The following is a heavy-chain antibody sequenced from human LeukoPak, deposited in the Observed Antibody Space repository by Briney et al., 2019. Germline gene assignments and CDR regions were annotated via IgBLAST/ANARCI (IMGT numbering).Heavy chain of an antibody. J-gene: IGHJ4*02. CDR3: AGDYDSSGYSVGY. CDR2: IYHSGST. CDR1: GYSISSGYY. D-gene: IGHD3-22*01. V-gene: IGHV4-38-2*02. Sequence: PSETLSLTCAVSGYSISSGYYWGWXRQPXGXXLXXIGSIYHSGSTYYNPSLKSRVTISVDTSKNQFSLKLSSVTAADTAVYYCAGDYDSSGYSVGYWGQGTLVTVSS.